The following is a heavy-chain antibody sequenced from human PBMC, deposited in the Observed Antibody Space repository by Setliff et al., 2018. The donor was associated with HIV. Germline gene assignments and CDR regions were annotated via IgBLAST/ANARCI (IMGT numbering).Heavy chain of an antibody. D-gene: IGHD5-18*01. CDR2: IDYSGSA. J-gene: IGHJ4*01. V-gene: IGHV4-31*03. Sequence: LSLTCTVSSGSISSGTYYWSRIRQYPGKGLEWIGYIDYSGSAFYNPSLKSRITISRDTSKNQFSLKMNSVTAADTAVYYCAREGKTALVTKYFDYWGHGKLVTVS. CDR1: SGSISSGTYY. CDR3: AREGKTALVTKYFDY.